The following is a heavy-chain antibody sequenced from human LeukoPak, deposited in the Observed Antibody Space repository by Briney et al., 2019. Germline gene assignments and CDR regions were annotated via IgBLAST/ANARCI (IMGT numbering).Heavy chain of an antibody. V-gene: IGHV4-59*01. CDR1: GGSISSYY. CDR3: ARVGYSGYDWDPDYYYYYMDV. Sequence: SETLSLTCTVSGGSISSYYWSWIRQPPGKGLEWIGYIYYSGSTNYNPSLKSRVTISVDTSKNQFSLKLSSVTAADPAVYYCARVGYSGYDWDPDYYYYYMDVWGKGTTVTVSS. CDR2: IYYSGST. J-gene: IGHJ6*03. D-gene: IGHD5-12*01.